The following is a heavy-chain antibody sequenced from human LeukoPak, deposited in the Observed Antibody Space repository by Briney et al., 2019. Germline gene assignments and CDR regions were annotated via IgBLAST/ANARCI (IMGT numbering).Heavy chain of an antibody. Sequence: GRSLRLSCAVSGFTSSSYGMHWVRQAPGKGLEWVAVIWYDGNNKYYADSVKGRFTISRDNSKNTLYLHMNGLRAEDTAVYYCAKESSGDVLGGGFDYWGQGTLVTVSS. D-gene: IGHD3-16*01. CDR1: GFTSSSYG. CDR2: IWYDGNNK. CDR3: AKESSGDVLGGGFDY. J-gene: IGHJ4*02. V-gene: IGHV3-33*06.